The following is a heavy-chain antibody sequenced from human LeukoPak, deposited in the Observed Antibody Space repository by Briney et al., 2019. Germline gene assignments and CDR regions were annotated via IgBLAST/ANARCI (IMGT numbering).Heavy chain of an antibody. D-gene: IGHD4-11*01. CDR1: GGSVSSGSSY. CDR3: ARDTLQADYFDY. CDR2: IYYSGST. J-gene: IGHJ4*02. V-gene: IGHV4-61*01. Sequence: SETLSLTCTVSGGSVSSGSSYWSWIRQPPGKGLEWIAYIYYSGSTNYNSSLKSRVTISVDTSKNQFSLKLSSVTAADTAVYYCARDTLQADYFDYWGQGTLVTVSS.